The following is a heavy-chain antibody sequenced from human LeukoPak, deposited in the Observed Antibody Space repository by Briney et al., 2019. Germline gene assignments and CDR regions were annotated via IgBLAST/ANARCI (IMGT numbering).Heavy chain of an antibody. Sequence: PGGSLRLSCAASGFTFSSYSMNWVRQAPGKGLEWVSYISSSSSTIYYADSVKGRFTISRDNSKNTLYLQMNSLRADDTALYYCAKGPGSSWSYFAYWGQGTLVTVSS. CDR3: AKGPGSSWSYFAY. V-gene: IGHV3-48*04. J-gene: IGHJ4*02. CDR2: ISSSSSTI. CDR1: GFTFSSYS. D-gene: IGHD6-13*01.